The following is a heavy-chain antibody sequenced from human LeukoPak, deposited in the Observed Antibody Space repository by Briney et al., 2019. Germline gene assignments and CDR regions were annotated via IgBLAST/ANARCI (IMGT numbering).Heavy chain of an antibody. CDR2: IIPILGIA. D-gene: IGHD3-3*01. J-gene: IGHJ6*02. CDR3: ARGDPLYDFWSGYLYGMDV. CDR1: GGTFSSYA. Sequence: SVKVSCKASGGTFSSYAISWVRQAPGQGLEWKGRIIPILGIANYAQKFQGRVTITADKSTSTAYMELSSLRSEDTAVYYCARGDPLYDFWSGYLYGMDVWGQGTTVTVSS. V-gene: IGHV1-69*04.